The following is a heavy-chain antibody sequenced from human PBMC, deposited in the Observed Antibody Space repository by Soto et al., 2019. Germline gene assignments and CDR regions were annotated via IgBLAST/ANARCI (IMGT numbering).Heavy chain of an antibody. D-gene: IGHD5-18*01. CDR3: ARAGNRLWTNYYYYGMDV. CDR1: GRSIRSSNW. CDR2: IYHSGST. J-gene: IGHJ6*02. Sequence: SETLSLTFAVPGRSIRSSNWSSWVRQPPGKGLEWIGEIYHSGSTNYNPSLKSRVTISVDKSKNQFSLKLSSVTAADTAVYYCARAGNRLWTNYYYYGMDVWGQGTTVT. V-gene: IGHV4-4*02.